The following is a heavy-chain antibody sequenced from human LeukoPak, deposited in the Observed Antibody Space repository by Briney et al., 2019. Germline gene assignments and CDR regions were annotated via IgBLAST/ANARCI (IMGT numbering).Heavy chain of an antibody. CDR1: GFIFSSYA. CDR2: ISGSGGST. J-gene: IGHJ4*02. D-gene: IGHD6-13*01. CDR3: AKDQSSSGDY. V-gene: IGHV3-23*01. Sequence: GGSLRLSCAASGFIFSSYAMSWVRQAPGKGLEWVSAISGSGGSTYYADSVKGRFTISRDNSKNTLYLQMNSLRAEDTAVYYSAKDQSSSGDYWGQGTLVTVSS.